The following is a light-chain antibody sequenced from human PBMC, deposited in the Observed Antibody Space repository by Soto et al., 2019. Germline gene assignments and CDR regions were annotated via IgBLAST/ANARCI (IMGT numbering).Light chain of an antibody. Sequence: ELTQSPGPHYLNPGERATQSCRASQSVSSSYLAWYQQRPGQAPRLLIYGASTRATGSPDRFSGSGSVTDFTLTISGLQPEDFAVYFCQQYDDSPITFGGGTKVDIK. V-gene: IGKV3-20*01. CDR3: QQYDDSPIT. CDR1: QSVSSSY. CDR2: GAS. J-gene: IGKJ4*01.